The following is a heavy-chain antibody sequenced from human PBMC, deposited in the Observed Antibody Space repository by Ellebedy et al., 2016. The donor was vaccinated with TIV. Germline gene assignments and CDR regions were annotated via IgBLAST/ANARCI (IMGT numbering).Heavy chain of an antibody. J-gene: IGHJ4*02. CDR3: ARVDYGGNRSLDY. Sequence: ASVKVSXXASGYTFTSYYMHWVRQAPGQGLEWMGIINPSGGSTSYAQKFQGRVTITADESTSTAYMELSSLRSEDTAVYYCARVDYGGNRSLDYWGQGTLVTVSS. D-gene: IGHD4-23*01. CDR1: GYTFTSYY. V-gene: IGHV1-46*01. CDR2: INPSGGST.